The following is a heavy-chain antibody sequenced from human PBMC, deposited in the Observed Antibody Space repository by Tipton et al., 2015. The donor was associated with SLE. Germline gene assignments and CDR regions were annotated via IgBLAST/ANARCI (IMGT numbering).Heavy chain of an antibody. CDR1: GGSFSGYF. J-gene: IGHJ5*02. V-gene: IGHV4-34*12. D-gene: IGHD3-9*01. CDR3: ARAINNWFDP. Sequence: TLSLTCAVFGGSFSGYFWTWIRQSPGKGLEWIGEIIHSGVTNYNPSLRSRVTMSVDTSKNQFSLKLTSVTAADTAMYYCARAINNWFDPWGQGTLVTVSS. CDR2: IIHSGVT.